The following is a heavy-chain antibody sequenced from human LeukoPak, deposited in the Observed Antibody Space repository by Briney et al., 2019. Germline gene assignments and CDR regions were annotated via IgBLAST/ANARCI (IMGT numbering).Heavy chain of an antibody. CDR1: GYTFTSYY. D-gene: IGHD2-8*01. CDR3: ARTDCTNGVCYIPYFDY. Sequence: ASVKVSCKASGYTFTSYYMHWVRQAPGQGLEWMGIINPSGGSTSYAQKFQGRVTMTRDTSTSTVYMELSSLRSEDTAVYYCARTDCTNGVCYIPYFDYWGQGTLATVPS. V-gene: IGHV1-46*01. J-gene: IGHJ4*02. CDR2: INPSGGST.